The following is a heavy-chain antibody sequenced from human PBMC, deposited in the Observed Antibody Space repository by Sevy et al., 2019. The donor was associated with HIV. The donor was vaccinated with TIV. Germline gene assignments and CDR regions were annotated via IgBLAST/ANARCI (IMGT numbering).Heavy chain of an antibody. V-gene: IGHV3-7*01. J-gene: IGHJ4*02. CDR2: IKQDGSQR. CDR1: GFTFSSHW. D-gene: IGHD3-10*01. CDR3: ARDSDFIRGVNFHS. Sequence: GGSLRLSCAASGFTFSSHWMNWVRQAPGKGLEWVANIKQDGSQRYYVDSVKGRFTISRDNAQNSLYLQMNSLRVEDTAVYYCARDSDFIRGVNFHSWGQGTLVTVSS.